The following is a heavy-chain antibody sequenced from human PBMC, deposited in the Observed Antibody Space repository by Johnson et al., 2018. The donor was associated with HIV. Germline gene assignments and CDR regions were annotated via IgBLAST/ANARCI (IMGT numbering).Heavy chain of an antibody. CDR2: INWNGGRI. J-gene: IGHJ3*02. V-gene: IGHV3-20*04. Sequence: VQLVESGGGVVRPGGSLRLSCAASGFTFDDYGMSWVRQAPGKGLEWVSGINWNGGRIGYADSVTGRFTISRDNAKNSLYLQMNSLKTEDTAVYYCTTDWHMTVIVHAFDIWGQGTMVTVSS. CDR3: TTDWHMTVIVHAFDI. CDR1: GFTFDDYG. D-gene: IGHD3-22*01.